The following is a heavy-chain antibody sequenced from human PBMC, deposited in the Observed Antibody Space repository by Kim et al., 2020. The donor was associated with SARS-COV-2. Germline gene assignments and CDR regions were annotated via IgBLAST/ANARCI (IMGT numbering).Heavy chain of an antibody. D-gene: IGHD2-2*01. V-gene: IGHV3-64*01. J-gene: IGHJ6*02. CDR1: GFTFSSYA. CDR3: ARGTGYCSSTSCTYYYYYGMDV. CDR2: ISSNGGST. Sequence: GGSLRLSCAASGFTFSSYAMHWVRQAPGKGLEYVSAISSNGGSTYYANSVKGRFTISRDNSKNTLYLQMGSLRAEDMAVYYCARGTGYCSSTSCTYYYYYGMDVWGQGTTVTVSS.